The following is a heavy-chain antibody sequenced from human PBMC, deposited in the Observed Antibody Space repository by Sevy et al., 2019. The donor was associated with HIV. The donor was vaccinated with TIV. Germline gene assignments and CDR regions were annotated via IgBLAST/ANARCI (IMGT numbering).Heavy chain of an antibody. CDR2: INHSGST. J-gene: IGHJ6*02. D-gene: IGHD4-17*01. V-gene: IGHV4-34*01. CDR1: GGSFSGYY. Sequence: SETLSLTCAVYGGSFSGYYWSWIRQPPGKGLEWIGEINHSGSTNYNPTLKSRVTISVDTSKNQFSLKLSSVTAADTAVYYCARSYGDYYYYGMDVWGQGTTVTVSS. CDR3: ARSYGDYYYYGMDV.